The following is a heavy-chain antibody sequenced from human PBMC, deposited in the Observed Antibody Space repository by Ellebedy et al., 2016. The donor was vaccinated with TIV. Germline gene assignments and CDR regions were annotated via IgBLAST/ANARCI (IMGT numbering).Heavy chain of an antibody. D-gene: IGHD3-3*01. Sequence: GSLRLSCTVSGGSISSSSYYWGWIRQPPGKGLEWIGSIYYSGSTYYNPSLKSRVTISVDTSKNQFSLKLSSVTAADTAVYYCARVFEVFDYWGQGTLVTVSS. CDR1: GGSISSSSYY. J-gene: IGHJ4*02. CDR2: IYYSGST. CDR3: ARVFEVFDY. V-gene: IGHV4-39*07.